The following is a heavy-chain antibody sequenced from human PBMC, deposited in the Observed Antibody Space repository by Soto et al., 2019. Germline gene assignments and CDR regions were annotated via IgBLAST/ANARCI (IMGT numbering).Heavy chain of an antibody. J-gene: IGHJ4*02. CDR3: ARLSATVTAPYYFDY. V-gene: IGHV4-39*01. D-gene: IGHD4-17*01. Sequence: SETLSLTCTVSGGSISSSSYYWGWIRQPPGKGLEWIGSIYYSGSTYYNPSLKSRVTISVDTSKNQFSLKLGSVTAADTAVYYCARLSATVTAPYYFDYWGQGTLVTVSS. CDR2: IYYSGST. CDR1: GGSISSSSYY.